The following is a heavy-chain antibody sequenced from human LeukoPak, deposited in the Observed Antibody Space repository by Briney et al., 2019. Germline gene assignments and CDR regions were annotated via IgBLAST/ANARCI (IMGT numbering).Heavy chain of an antibody. Sequence: ASVKVSCKASGYTLTSYDINWVRQATGQGLEWMGWMNPNSGNTGYAQKFQGRVTMTRNTSISTAYMELSSLRSEDTAVYYCARRGHCSSTSCPNKKNWFDPWGQGTLVTVSS. V-gene: IGHV1-8*01. CDR1: GYTLTSYD. D-gene: IGHD2-2*01. CDR2: MNPNSGNT. J-gene: IGHJ5*02. CDR3: ARRGHCSSTSCPNKKNWFDP.